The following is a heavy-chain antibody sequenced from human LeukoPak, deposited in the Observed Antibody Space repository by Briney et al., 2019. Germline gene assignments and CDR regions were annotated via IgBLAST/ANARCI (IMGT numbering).Heavy chain of an antibody. Sequence: SGTLSLTCAVSGGSISSSNWWSWVRQPPGKGLEWIGEIYHSGSTNYNPSLKSRVTISVDKSKNQFSLKLSSVTAADTAVYYCARIYGSGSYYNVDYFDYWGQGTLVTVSS. V-gene: IGHV4-4*02. J-gene: IGHJ4*02. CDR2: IYHSGST. CDR1: GGSISSSNW. D-gene: IGHD3-10*01. CDR3: ARIYGSGSYYNVDYFDY.